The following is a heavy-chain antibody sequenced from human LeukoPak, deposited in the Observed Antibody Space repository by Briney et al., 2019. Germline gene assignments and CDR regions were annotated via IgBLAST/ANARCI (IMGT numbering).Heavy chain of an antibody. D-gene: IGHD6-6*01. CDR3: ARLSIAARPPFYYYYYGMDV. Sequence: GASVKVSCKASGYTFTSYDINWVRQATGQGLEWMGWMNPNSGNTGYAQKFQGRVTMTRNTSISTAYMELSSLRSEDTAVYYCARLSIAARPPFYYYYYGMDVWGQGTTVTVSS. J-gene: IGHJ6*02. V-gene: IGHV1-8*01. CDR1: GYTFTSYD. CDR2: MNPNSGNT.